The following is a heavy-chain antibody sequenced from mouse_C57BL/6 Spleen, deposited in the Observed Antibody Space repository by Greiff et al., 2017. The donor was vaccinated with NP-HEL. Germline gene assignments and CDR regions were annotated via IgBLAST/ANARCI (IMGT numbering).Heavy chain of an antibody. V-gene: IGHV1-54*01. J-gene: IGHJ4*01. CDR2: INPGSGGT. D-gene: IGHD2-4*01. CDR1: GYAFTNYL. Sequence: QVQLQQSGAELVRPGTSVKVSCKASGYAFTNYLIEWVKQRPGQGLEWIGVINPGSGGTNYNEKFKGKATLTADKSSSTAYMQLSSLTYEDSAVYFCARSGLRRDYYAMDYWGQGTSVTVSS. CDR3: ARSGLRRDYYAMDY.